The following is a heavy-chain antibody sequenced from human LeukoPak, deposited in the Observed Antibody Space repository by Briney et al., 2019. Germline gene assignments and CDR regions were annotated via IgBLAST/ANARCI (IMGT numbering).Heavy chain of an antibody. V-gene: IGHV1-3*04. D-gene: IGHD5-18*01. J-gene: IGHJ4*02. CDR2: INTGNGNT. Sequence: GASVKVSCKASGYTFTSYAMHWVRQAPGQRLEWMGWINTGNGNTKYSQKFQGRVTITRDTSASTAYMELSSLRSEDTAVYYCARGYSYGEIDYWGQGTLVTVSS. CDR3: ARGYSYGEIDY. CDR1: GYTFTSYA.